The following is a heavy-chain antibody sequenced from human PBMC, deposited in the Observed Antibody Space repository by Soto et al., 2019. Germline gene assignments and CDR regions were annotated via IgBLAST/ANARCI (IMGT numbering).Heavy chain of an antibody. CDR3: ARAYQLTYYFDY. Sequence: GSLRLSCAGSGVTFRGYAVHWVRQAPGKGLELVTFISDDGSKTYYVDYVKGRFTVSRDDSTNTVFLQMSSLRTDDTAVYHCARAYQLTYYFDYWGPGTLGTVSS. V-gene: IGHV3-30*14. CDR2: ISDDGSKT. D-gene: IGHD2-21*01. J-gene: IGHJ4*02. CDR1: GVTFRGYA.